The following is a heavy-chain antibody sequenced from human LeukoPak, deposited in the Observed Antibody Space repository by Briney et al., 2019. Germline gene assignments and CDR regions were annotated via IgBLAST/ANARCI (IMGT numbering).Heavy chain of an antibody. CDR1: GGSISSRSYY. J-gene: IGHJ6*03. CDR3: ARPFYYYMDV. V-gene: IGHV4-39*07. CDR2: IYYSGST. Sequence: SETLSLTCTVSGGSISSRSYYWGWIRQPPGKGLECIGSIYYSGSTYYNPSLKSRVTISVHTSKNQFSLKLNSVTAADTAVYYCARPFYYYMDVWGKGTTVTVSS.